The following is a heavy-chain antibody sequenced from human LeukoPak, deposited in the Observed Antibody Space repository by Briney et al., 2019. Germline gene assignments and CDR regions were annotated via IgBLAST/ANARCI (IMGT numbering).Heavy chain of an antibody. V-gene: IGHV4-4*02. J-gene: IGHJ2*01. Sequence: SGTLSLTCAVSGGSISSSNWWSWVRQPPGKGLEWIGEIYHSGSTNYNPSLKRRVTMSVDTSKNHFSLKLSSVTAADTAVYYCARVAQKLERIAVAGTSEWRANWYFDLWGRGTLVTVSS. D-gene: IGHD6-19*01. CDR2: IYHSGST. CDR1: GGSISSSNW. CDR3: ARVAQKLERIAVAGTSEWRANWYFDL.